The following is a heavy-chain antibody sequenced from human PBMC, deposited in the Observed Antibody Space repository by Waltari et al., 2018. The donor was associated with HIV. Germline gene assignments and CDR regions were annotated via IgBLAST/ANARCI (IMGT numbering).Heavy chain of an antibody. CDR2: SSGTCASA. Sequence: LFESVGGLIQPGRSLRLSCGGSVSTSGVPAKAWVRQAPRRGLEFVSSSSGTCASANYAEYMKGRFSFSRDNSKNMVNLKMNNLRAEDTAIYYCAKGQSILTSAALDFWGRGTMVTVSS. CDR3: AKGQSILTSAALDF. CDR1: VSTSGVPA. J-gene: IGHJ3*01. V-gene: IGHV3-23*01. D-gene: IGHD3-9*01.